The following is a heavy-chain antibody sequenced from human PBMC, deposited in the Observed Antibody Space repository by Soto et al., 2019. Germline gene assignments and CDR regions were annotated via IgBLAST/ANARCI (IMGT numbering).Heavy chain of an antibody. CDR2: IWYDGSNK. Sequence: GGSLRLSCAASGFTFSSYGMHWVRQAPGKGLEWVAVIWYDGSNKYYADSVKGRFTISRDNSENTLYLQMNSLRAEDTAVYYCARDRAARTFDYWGQGTLVTVSS. V-gene: IGHV3-33*01. CDR1: GFTFSSYG. CDR3: ARDRAARTFDY. J-gene: IGHJ4*02. D-gene: IGHD6-6*01.